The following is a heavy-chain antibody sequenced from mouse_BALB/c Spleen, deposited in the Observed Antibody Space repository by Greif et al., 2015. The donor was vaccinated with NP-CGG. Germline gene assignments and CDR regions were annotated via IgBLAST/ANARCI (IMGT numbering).Heavy chain of an antibody. CDR2: IDPSDSYT. CDR1: GYTFTSYW. D-gene: IGHD2-14*01. V-gene: IGHV1-69*02. Sequence: QVQLQQSGAELVKPGASVKLSCKASGYTFTSYWMHWVKQRPGQGLEWIGEIDPSDSYTNYNQKFKGKATLTVDKSSSTAYMQLSSLTSEDSAVYYCARVGYRYDADVWVAYWGQGTLVTVSA. J-gene: IGHJ3*01. CDR3: ARVGYRYDADVWVAY.